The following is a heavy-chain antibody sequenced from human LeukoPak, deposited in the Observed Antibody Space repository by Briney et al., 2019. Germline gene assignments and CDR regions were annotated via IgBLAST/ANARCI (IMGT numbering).Heavy chain of an antibody. V-gene: IGHV4-39*07. CDR2: IYYSGST. D-gene: IGHD2-21*02. CDR1: GGSISSSSYY. J-gene: IGHJ4*02. CDR3: ARVTATDDYFDY. Sequence: SETLSLTCTVSGGSISSSSYYWGWIRQPPGKGLEWIGSIYYSGSTYYNPSLKSRVTISVDTSKNQFSLKLSSVTAADTAVYYCARVTATDDYFDYWGQGTLVTVSS.